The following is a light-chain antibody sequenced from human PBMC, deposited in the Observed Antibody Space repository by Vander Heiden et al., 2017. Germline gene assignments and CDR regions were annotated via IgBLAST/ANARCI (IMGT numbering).Light chain of an antibody. CDR1: SSNVGYNS. V-gene: IGLV1-51*01. CDR3: GAWDSSLSVVL. J-gene: IGLJ3*02. Sequence: QSVLTQPPSVYAASGKKVTISCSGGSSNVGYNSVSWYQQLPGTAPKFLIDDNNRRPSGIPDRFSGSKSGMSATLDITGLQTGDEAGYYCGAWDSSLSVVLFGGGTKLTVL. CDR2: DNN.